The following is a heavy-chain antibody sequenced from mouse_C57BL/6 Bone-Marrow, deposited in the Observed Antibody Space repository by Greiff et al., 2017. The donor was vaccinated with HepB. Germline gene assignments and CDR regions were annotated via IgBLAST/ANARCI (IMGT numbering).Heavy chain of an antibody. CDR2: ISYSGST. CDR3: ARESYYYGSSYVGYFDV. J-gene: IGHJ1*03. V-gene: IGHV3-1*01. CDR1: GYSITSGYD. Sequence: DVKLQESGPGMVKPSQSLSLTCTVTGYSITSGYDWHWIRHFPGNKLEWMGYISYSGSTNYNPSLKSRISITHDTSKNHFFLKLKSVTTEDTATYYCARESYYYGSSYVGYFDVWGTGTTVTVSS. D-gene: IGHD1-1*01.